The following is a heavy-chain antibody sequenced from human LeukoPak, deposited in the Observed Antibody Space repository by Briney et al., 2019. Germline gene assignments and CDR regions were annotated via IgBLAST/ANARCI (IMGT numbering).Heavy chain of an antibody. CDR2: IKQDGSEK. V-gene: IGHV3-7*01. CDR3: ARVKQQLVRLLSRDTTYYYYYYMDV. CDR1: GFTISSFY. Sequence: GGSLRLSCAASGFTISSFYMSWVRQAPGKGLEWVASIKQDGSEKYYVDSGKGRFTISRDNAKNSLYLQMNSLRAEDTAVYYCARVKQQLVRLLSRDTTYYYYYYMDVWGKGTTVTVSS. J-gene: IGHJ6*03. D-gene: IGHD6-13*01.